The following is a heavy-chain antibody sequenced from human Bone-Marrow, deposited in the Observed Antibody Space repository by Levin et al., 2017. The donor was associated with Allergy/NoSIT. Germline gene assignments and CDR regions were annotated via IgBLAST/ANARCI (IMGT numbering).Heavy chain of an antibody. CDR1: GYSFTSYW. D-gene: IGHD6-6*01. Sequence: GESLKISCKGSGYSFTSYWISWVRQMPGKGLEWMGRIDPSDSYTNYSPSFQGHVTISADKSISTAYLQWSSLKASDTAMYYCARQREIAAPFDYWGQGTLVTVSS. CDR2: IDPSDSYT. V-gene: IGHV5-10-1*01. J-gene: IGHJ4*02. CDR3: ARQREIAAPFDY.